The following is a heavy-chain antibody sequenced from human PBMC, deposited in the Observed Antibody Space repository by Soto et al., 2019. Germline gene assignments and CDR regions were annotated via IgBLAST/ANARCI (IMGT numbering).Heavy chain of an antibody. V-gene: IGHV1-18*01. J-gene: IGHJ4*02. CDR1: GYTFTSHG. Sequence: GASVKVSCKASGYTFTSHGISCVRQAPGQGLEWMGWISPYNGNTDYAQKVQGRVTMTTDTSTSTAYMELRSLRSDDTAVYYCARDELEMATIFDSWGQGALVTVSS. D-gene: IGHD5-12*01. CDR3: ARDELEMATIFDS. CDR2: ISPYNGNT.